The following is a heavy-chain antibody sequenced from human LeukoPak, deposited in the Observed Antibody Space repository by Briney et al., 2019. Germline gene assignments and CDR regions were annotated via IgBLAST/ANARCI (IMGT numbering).Heavy chain of an antibody. CDR1: GFTFSKYS. D-gene: IGHD6-19*01. CDR3: ARPSSAYSSVAFDI. V-gene: IGHV3-21*01. J-gene: IGHJ3*02. CDR2: ISSSSSYK. Sequence: GGSLRLSCAASGFTFSKYSMKWVRQAPGKGLEWVSSISSSSSYKYYADSVRGRFTISRDNAKNSLYLQMNSLRAEDTAVYYCARPSSAYSSVAFDIWGQGTMVTVSS.